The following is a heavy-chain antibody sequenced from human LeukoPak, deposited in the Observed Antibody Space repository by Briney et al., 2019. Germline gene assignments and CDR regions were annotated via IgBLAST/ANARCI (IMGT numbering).Heavy chain of an antibody. D-gene: IGHD3-22*01. J-gene: IGHJ4*02. Sequence: GASVKVSCKASGGTFSSYAISWVRQAPGQGLEWMGRIIPILGIANYAQKFQGRVTITADKSTSTAYMELSSLRSEDTAVYYCARDLSPENFYDSSGYHYWGQGTLVTVSS. V-gene: IGHV1-69*04. CDR1: GGTFSSYA. CDR2: IIPILGIA. CDR3: ARDLSPENFYDSSGYHY.